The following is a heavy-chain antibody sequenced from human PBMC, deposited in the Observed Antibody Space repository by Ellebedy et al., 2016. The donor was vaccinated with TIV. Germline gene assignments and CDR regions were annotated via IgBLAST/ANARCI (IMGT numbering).Heavy chain of an antibody. CDR1: GFTFSGYG. CDR2: IWYDGSNK. J-gene: IGHJ4*02. Sequence: GGSLRLSCAASGFTFSGYGMHWVRQAPGKGLEWVAVIWYDGSNKYYADSVKGRFTISRDNAKNSLYLRMNSLRAEDTAVYYCARPRGYSYGGFDYWGQGTLVTVSS. V-gene: IGHV3-33*01. D-gene: IGHD5-18*01. CDR3: ARPRGYSYGGFDY.